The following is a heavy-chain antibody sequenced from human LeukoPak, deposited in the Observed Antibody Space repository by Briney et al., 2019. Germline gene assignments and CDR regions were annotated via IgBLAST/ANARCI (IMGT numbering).Heavy chain of an antibody. CDR1: DDTFSNYG. J-gene: IGHJ3*01. D-gene: IGHD6-19*01. Sequence: GASMKVSCKASDDTFSNYGISWVRQAPGQGLEWMGWISTYNGNTHYAQKFQGRVTMTTDTSTNIAYLELRDLRSDDTAVYYCARTQWLEDAFDFWGQGTVVTVSS. CDR2: ISTYNGNT. V-gene: IGHV1-18*01. CDR3: ARTQWLEDAFDF.